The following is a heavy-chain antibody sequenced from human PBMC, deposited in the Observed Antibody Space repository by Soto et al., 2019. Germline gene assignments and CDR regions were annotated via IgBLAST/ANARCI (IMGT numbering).Heavy chain of an antibody. V-gene: IGHV3-53*01. CDR3: AREPNYYDSSGSTG. CDR1: GFTVSSNY. D-gene: IGHD3-22*01. Sequence: VGSLRLSCAASGFTVSSNYMSWVRQAPGKGLEWVSVIYSGGSTYYADSVKGRFTISRDNSKNTLYLQMNSLRAEDTAVYYCAREPNYYDSSGSTGWGQGTLVTVSS. CDR2: IYSGGST. J-gene: IGHJ4*02.